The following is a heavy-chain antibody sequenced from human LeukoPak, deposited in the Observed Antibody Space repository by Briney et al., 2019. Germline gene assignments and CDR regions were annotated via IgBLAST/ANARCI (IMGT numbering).Heavy chain of an antibody. CDR2: IYYSGST. J-gene: IGHJ6*03. V-gene: IGHV4-59*01. CDR1: GGSISSYY. D-gene: IGHD1-1*01. CDR3: ARGSSLERGYYYYYYMDV. Sequence: SETLSLTCTVSGGSISSYYWSWLRQPPGKGLEWIGYIYYSGSTNYNPSLKSRVTISVDTSKNQFSLKLSSVTAADTAVYYCARGSSLERGYYYYYYMDVWGKGTTVTVSS.